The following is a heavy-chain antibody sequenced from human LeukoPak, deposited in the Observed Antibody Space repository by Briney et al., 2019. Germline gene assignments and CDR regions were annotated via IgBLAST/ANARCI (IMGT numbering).Heavy chain of an antibody. D-gene: IGHD1-26*01. V-gene: IGHV4-39*01. CDR3: ARSCIVGATIY. CDR1: GGSISSSSYY. Sequence: SETLSLTCTVSGGSISSSSYYWGWIRQPPGKGLEWIGSIYYSGSTYYNPSLKSRVTISVDTSKNQFSLKLSSVTAADTAVYYCARSCIVGATIYWGQGTLVTVSS. CDR2: IYYSGST. J-gene: IGHJ4*02.